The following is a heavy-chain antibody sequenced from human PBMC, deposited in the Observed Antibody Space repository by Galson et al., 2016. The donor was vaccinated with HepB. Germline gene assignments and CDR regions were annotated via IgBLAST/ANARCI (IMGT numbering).Heavy chain of an antibody. V-gene: IGHV4-34*01. Sequence: SETLSLTCAVYGGPLSSFYWSWVRQSPGKGLEWIGEIAYGGSTKYNPSLRSRVTIAVDTAKSQFSLRLRSVTAADPAIYYCARWGDRCNGDNCYFYYYYGLDVWSKGTTVTVS. CDR3: ARWGDRCNGDNCYFYYYYGLDV. D-gene: IGHD4-17*01. CDR1: GGPLSSFY. J-gene: IGHJ6*04. CDR2: IAYGGST.